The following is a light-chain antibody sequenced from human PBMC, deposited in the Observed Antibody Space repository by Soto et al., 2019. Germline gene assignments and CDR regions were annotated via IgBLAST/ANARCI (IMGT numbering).Light chain of an antibody. J-gene: IGKJ5*01. CDR1: QSVRTN. CDR3: QQYNNWPPIT. V-gene: IGKV3D-15*01. CDR2: YAS. Sequence: EVMMTQFPDTVSVTAGETVTPSCGSSQSVRTNLAWYQQRPGQAPRLLIHYASTRASDIPARFSGSGSGTNFTLAISSLQSEDFAVYYCQQYNNWPPITFGQGTRLEIK.